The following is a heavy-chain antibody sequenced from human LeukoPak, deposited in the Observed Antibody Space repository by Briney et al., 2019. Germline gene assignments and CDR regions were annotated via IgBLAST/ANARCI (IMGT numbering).Heavy chain of an antibody. CDR2: IIPILGIA. CDR1: GYTFTSYA. J-gene: IGHJ6*02. Sequence: ASVKVSCKASGYTFTSYAMNWVRQAPGQGLEWMGRIIPILGIANYAQKFQGRVTITADKSTSTAYMELRSLRSDDTAVYYCARMYCSRGSCYPLFYYYALDVWGQGTTVTVSS. D-gene: IGHD2-15*01. CDR3: ARMYCSRGSCYPLFYYYALDV. V-gene: IGHV1-69*04.